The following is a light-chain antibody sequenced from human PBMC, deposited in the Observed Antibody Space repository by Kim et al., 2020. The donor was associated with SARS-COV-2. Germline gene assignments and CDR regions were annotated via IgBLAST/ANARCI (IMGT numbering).Light chain of an antibody. CDR2: EVT. V-gene: IGLV2-18*02. CDR3: SSYTSSSTLYV. CDR1: SSDVGSYNR. Sequence: QSVTISCSGTSSDVGSYNRVSWYQQPPGTAPKVIIYEVTNRPSGVPDRFSVSKSGSTASLTISGLQAEDEADYYCSSYTSSSTLYVFGTGTKVTVL. J-gene: IGLJ1*01.